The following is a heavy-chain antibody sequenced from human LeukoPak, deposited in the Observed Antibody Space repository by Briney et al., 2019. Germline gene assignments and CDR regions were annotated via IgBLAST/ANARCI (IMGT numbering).Heavy chain of an antibody. J-gene: IGHJ4*02. CDR3: TADYGSGSYYKDY. CDR2: IKSKTDGGTT. Sequence: GGSLRLSCAASGFTFSSYSMNWVRQAPGKGLGWVGRIKSKTDGGTTDYAAPVKGRFTISRDDSKNTLYLQMNSLKTEDTAVYYCTADYGSGSYYKDYWGQGTLVTVSS. D-gene: IGHD3-10*01. V-gene: IGHV3-15*07. CDR1: GFTFSSYS.